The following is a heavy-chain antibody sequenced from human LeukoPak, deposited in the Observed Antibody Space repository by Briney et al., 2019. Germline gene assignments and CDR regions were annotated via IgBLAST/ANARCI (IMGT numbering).Heavy chain of an antibody. CDR3: ARGPASKRWLHRIYMDV. CDR2: INHSGST. D-gene: IGHD5-24*01. CDR1: GGSFSGCY. J-gene: IGHJ6*03. V-gene: IGHV4-34*01. Sequence: SETLSLTCAVYGGSFSGCYWSWIRQPPGKGLEWIGEINHSGSTNYNPSLKSRVTISVDTSKNQFSLKLSSVTAADTAVYYCARGPASKRWLHRIYMDVWGKGTTVTVSS.